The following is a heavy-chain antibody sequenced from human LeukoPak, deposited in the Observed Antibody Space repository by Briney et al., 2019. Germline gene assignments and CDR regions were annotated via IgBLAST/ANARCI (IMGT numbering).Heavy chain of an antibody. CDR2: LYNSGNT. Sequence: SLETLSLTCTVSGDSISSYYWTWIRQPPGKGLEWLGYLYNSGNTNYNPSLKSRVTMSVDTSKNQFSLRLTSVTAADTAVYYCARGHLTTPNWFGPWGQGILVTVSS. J-gene: IGHJ5*02. CDR1: GDSISSYY. D-gene: IGHD1/OR15-1a*01. V-gene: IGHV4-59*01. CDR3: ARGHLTTPNWFGP.